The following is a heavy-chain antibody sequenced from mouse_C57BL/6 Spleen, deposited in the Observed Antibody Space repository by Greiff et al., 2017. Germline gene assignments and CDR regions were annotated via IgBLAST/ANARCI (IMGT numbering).Heavy chain of an antibody. CDR3: ERHYDGYYNAMDY. Sequence: QVQLQQSGAELVRPGASVKLSCKASGYTFTDYYINWVKQRPGQGLEWIARIYPGSGNTYYNEKFKGKATLTAEKSSSTAYMQLSSLTSEAAAVYFCERHYDGYYNAMDYWGQGTSGTVSS. CDR1: GYTFTDYY. J-gene: IGHJ4*01. CDR2: IYPGSGNT. D-gene: IGHD2-3*01. V-gene: IGHV1-76*01.